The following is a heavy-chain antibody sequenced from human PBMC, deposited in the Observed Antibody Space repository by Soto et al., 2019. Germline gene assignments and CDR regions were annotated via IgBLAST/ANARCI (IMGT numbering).Heavy chain of an antibody. CDR3: AKPVYDTTFDY. CDR2: ISYDGSNK. CDR1: GFTFSSYG. D-gene: IGHD3-22*01. Sequence: PGGSLRLSCAASGFTFSSYGMHWVRQAPGKGLEWVAVISYDGSNKYYADSVKGRFTISRDNSKNTLYLQMNSLRAEDTAVYYCAKPVYDTTFDYWGQGTLVTVSS. V-gene: IGHV3-30*18. J-gene: IGHJ4*02.